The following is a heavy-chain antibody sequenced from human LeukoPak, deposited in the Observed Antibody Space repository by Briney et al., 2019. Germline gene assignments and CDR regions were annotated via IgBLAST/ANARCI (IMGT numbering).Heavy chain of an antibody. Sequence: SETLSLTCAVYGGSFSGYYWSWIRQPPGKGLEWIGEINHSGSTYYNPSLKSRVTISVDTSKNQFSLKLSSVTAADTAVYYCARHPYYYDSSGLPDWFDPWGQGTLVTVSS. J-gene: IGHJ5*02. CDR2: INHSGST. V-gene: IGHV4-34*01. CDR1: GGSFSGYY. D-gene: IGHD3-22*01. CDR3: ARHPYYYDSSGLPDWFDP.